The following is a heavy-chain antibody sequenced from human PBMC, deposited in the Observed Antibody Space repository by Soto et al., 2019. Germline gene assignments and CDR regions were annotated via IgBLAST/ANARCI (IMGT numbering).Heavy chain of an antibody. V-gene: IGHV1-18*01. CDR2: ISAYNGNT. D-gene: IGHD3-22*01. CDR1: GYTFTSYG. J-gene: IGHJ5*02. CDR3: AKISYYYDSSGRGNWFDP. Sequence: ASVKVSCKASGYTFTSYGISWVRQAPGQGLEWMGWISAYNGNTNYAQKLQGRVTMTTDTSTSTAYMELRSLRSDDTAVYYCAKISYYYDSSGRGNWFDPWGQGTLVTVSS.